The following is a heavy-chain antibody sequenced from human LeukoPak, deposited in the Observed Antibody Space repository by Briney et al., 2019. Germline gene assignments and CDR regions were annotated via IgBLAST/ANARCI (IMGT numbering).Heavy chain of an antibody. CDR3: AKFSSGGFEDS. Sequence: GGSLRLSCAASGFTFTNYPMTWVRQAPGKGLEWVSAISASGAGTFYADSVRGRFTISRDNSKNTLYLQMSSLRAEDTAIFYCAKFSSGGFEDSWGQGTLVTVAS. D-gene: IGHD6-19*01. V-gene: IGHV3-23*01. CDR2: ISASGAGT. J-gene: IGHJ4*02. CDR1: GFTFTNYP.